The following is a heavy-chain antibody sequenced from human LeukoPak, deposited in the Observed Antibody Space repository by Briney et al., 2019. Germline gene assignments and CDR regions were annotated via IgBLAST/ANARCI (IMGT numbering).Heavy chain of an antibody. CDR2: INRDGSQK. D-gene: IGHD6-13*01. CDR3: ARDIAAARGGQVGY. CDR1: GFSLSAYW. J-gene: IGHJ4*02. Sequence: GGSLRLSCAASGFSLSAYWMTWVRQAPGKGLEWVANINRDGSQKNHVDSVKGRFTISRDNAENSLFLQMNSLTAEDTAVYYCARDIAAARGGQVGYWGQGTLVTVSS. V-gene: IGHV3-7*01.